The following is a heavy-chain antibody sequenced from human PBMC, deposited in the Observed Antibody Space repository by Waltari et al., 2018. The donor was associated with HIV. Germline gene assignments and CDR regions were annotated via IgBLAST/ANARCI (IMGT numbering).Heavy chain of an antibody. D-gene: IGHD3-3*01. Sequence: QVQLVQSGAEVKKPGASVKVSCKASGYPFTSYDINWVRQATGQGLEWMGWMNPNSGNTGYAQKFQGRVTMTRNTSISTAYMELSSLRSEDTAVYYCTRITSGVVITTPYNWFDPWGQGTLVTVSS. CDR1: GYPFTSYD. V-gene: IGHV1-8*01. CDR2: MNPNSGNT. J-gene: IGHJ5*02. CDR3: TRITSGVVITTPYNWFDP.